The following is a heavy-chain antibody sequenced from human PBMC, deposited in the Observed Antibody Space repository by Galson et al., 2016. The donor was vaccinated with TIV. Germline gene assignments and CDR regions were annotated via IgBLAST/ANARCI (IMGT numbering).Heavy chain of an antibody. CDR1: GFSVGNYV. Sequence: SLRLSCAASGFSVGNYVMSWVRQAPGKGLEWVSGISLSGTTAYYADSVRGRFIISRDNSRYTVYLQMNSLRLEDTAVYYCAKDGYAGLTISHLCTSTSCYVDYWGQGALVTVSS. V-gene: IGHV3-23*01. CDR3: AKDGYAGLTISHLCTSTSCYVDY. J-gene: IGHJ4*02. CDR2: ISLSGTTA. D-gene: IGHD2-2*01.